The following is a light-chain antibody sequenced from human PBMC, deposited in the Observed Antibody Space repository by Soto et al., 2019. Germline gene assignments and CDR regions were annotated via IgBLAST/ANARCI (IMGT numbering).Light chain of an antibody. Sequence: QSVLTQPASVSGSPGQSITISCTGTSSDLGSYTLLSWFQQHSGKAPKLILYEGTKRPSGISTRFSGSKSGNSASLIISGLRVEDEADYYCCSYAGANTWVFGGGTKVTVL. J-gene: IGLJ3*02. CDR2: EGT. V-gene: IGLV2-23*01. CDR3: CSYAGANTWV. CDR1: SSDLGSYTL.